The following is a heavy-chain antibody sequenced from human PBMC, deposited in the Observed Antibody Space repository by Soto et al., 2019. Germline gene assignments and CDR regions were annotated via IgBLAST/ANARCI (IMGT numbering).Heavy chain of an antibody. CDR3: ARDQSSSPDFFDY. CDR1: GASISSDDYY. Sequence: SETLSLTCNVSGASISSDDYYWTWIRQPPGKGLEWIGYIYHTGRTSYNPALRSRLTISIDRSKNQFSLTLSSVSAADTALYYCARDQSSSPDFFDYWGQGTLVTVSS. CDR2: IYHTGRT. D-gene: IGHD6-6*01. V-gene: IGHV4-30-4*01. J-gene: IGHJ4*02.